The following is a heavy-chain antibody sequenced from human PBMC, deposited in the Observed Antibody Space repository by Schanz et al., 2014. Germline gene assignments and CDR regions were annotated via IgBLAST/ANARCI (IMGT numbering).Heavy chain of an antibody. CDR3: ARPALWFGDNCFDP. CDR1: GFTFSSYW. J-gene: IGHJ5*02. Sequence: EAQLVESGGGLVQPGGSLRLSCAASGFTFSSYWMHWVRQVPGKGLVWVSRIKSDGSSTSYAGSVKGRFTISRDNAKNALYLQMNSLRAEDTAVYYCARPALWFGDNCFDPWGQGTLXTVSS. V-gene: IGHV3-74*01. D-gene: IGHD3-10*01. CDR2: IKSDGSST.